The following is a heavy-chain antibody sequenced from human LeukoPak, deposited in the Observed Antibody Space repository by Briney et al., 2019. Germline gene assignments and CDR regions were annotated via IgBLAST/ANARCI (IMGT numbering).Heavy chain of an antibody. J-gene: IGHJ6*02. CDR1: GGSFSGYS. CDR2: INHSGST. CDR3: ARGSVVVVPAAIFSRPKYGMDV. Sequence: PSETLSLTCAVNGGSFSGYSWNWIRQSPGKGLEWIGEINHSGSTNYNPSLKSRVTISVDTSKTQFSLKLSSVTAADTAVYYCARGSVVVVPAAIFSRPKYGMDVWGQGTTVTVSS. V-gene: IGHV4-34*01. D-gene: IGHD2-2*02.